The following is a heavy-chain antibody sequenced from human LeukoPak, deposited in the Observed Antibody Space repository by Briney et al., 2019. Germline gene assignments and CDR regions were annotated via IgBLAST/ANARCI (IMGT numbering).Heavy chain of an antibody. CDR3: ARSLCYYDSSGYYLNYYYYYYMDV. CDR2: ISAYNGNT. D-gene: IGHD3-22*01. Sequence: ASVKVSCKASGYTFTSYGISWVRQAPGQGLEWMGWISAYNGNTNYAQKLQGRVTMPTDTSTSTAFMELRSLRSDDTAVYYCARSLCYYDSSGYYLNYYYYYYMDVWGKGTTVTVSS. CDR1: GYTFTSYG. V-gene: IGHV1-18*01. J-gene: IGHJ6*03.